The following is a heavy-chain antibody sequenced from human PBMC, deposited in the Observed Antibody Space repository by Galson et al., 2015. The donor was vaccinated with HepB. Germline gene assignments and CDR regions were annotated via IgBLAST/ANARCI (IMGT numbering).Heavy chain of an antibody. D-gene: IGHD2/OR15-2a*01. J-gene: IGHJ4*02. V-gene: IGHV1-69*13. CDR1: GYTFNRYG. CDR2: IIPMFDTS. CDR3: ARGAGFQFYDY. Sequence: SVKVSCKASGYTFNRYGVSWVRQAPGQGLEWMGGIIPMFDTSRYAPRFQGRGLFSADAPTNTVYMDLSSLSSDDAAVYYCARGAGFQFYDYWGQGPLVTVSS.